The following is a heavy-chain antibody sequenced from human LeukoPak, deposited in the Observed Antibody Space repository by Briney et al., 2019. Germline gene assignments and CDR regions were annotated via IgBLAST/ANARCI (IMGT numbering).Heavy chain of an antibody. Sequence: PSQTLSLTCTVSGGSISSGGYYWSWIRQHPGKGLEWIGYIYYSGSTYYNPSLKSRVTISVDTSKNQFSLKLSSVTAADPAVYYCARDVSSRVFDYWGQGTLVTVSS. CDR3: ARDVSSRVFDY. J-gene: IGHJ4*02. V-gene: IGHV4-31*03. D-gene: IGHD6-6*01. CDR2: IYYSGST. CDR1: GGSISSGGYY.